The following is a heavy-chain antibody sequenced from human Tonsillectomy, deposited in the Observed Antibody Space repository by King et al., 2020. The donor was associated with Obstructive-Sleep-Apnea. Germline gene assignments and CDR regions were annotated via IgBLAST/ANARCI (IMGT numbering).Heavy chain of an antibody. CDR3: ASWHYDFWSGYSGPDAFDI. D-gene: IGHD3-3*01. CDR2: ISSSSSYI. V-gene: IGHV3-21*01. J-gene: IGHJ3*02. CDR1: GFTFSTYS. Sequence: QLVQSGGGLVKPGGSLRLSCAASGFTFSTYSMNWVRQAPGKGLEWVSSISSSSSYIYYADSVKGRFTISRNNAKNSLYLQMNSLRAEDTAVYYCASWHYDFWSGYSGPDAFDIWGQGTMVTVSS.